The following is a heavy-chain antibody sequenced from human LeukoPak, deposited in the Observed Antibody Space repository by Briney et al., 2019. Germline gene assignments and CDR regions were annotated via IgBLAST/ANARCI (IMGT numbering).Heavy chain of an antibody. V-gene: IGHV4-39*07. CDR2: IYYSGST. CDR3: ARARGVRGVKRGYYYYMDV. CDR1: GGSISSSSYY. J-gene: IGHJ6*03. Sequence: SETLSLTCTVSGGSISSSSYYWGWIRQPPGKGLEWIGSIYYSGSTYYNPSLKSRVTISVDTSKNQFSLKLSSVTAADTAVYYCARARGVRGVKRGYYYYMDVWGKGTTLTVSS. D-gene: IGHD3-10*01.